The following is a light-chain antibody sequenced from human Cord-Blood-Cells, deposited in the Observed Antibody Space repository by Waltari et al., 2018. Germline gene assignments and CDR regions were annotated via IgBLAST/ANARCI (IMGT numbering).Light chain of an antibody. CDR2: WAS. Sequence: DIVMTHSSDALAVSLGERGTINSKSSQRVLYSSNNKNYFAWYQQKPGQPPKLLIYWASTRESGVPARFSGSGSVTDCTLTSSSLQAEDVAVYYCQQYYSTPTFGPGTKVDIK. V-gene: IGKV4-1*01. J-gene: IGKJ3*01. CDR3: QQYYSTPT. CDR1: QRVLYSSNNKNY.